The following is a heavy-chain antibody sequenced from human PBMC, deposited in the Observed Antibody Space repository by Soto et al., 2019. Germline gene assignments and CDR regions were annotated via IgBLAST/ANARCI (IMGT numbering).Heavy chain of an antibody. Sequence: SETLSLTCAVYGGSFSGYYWSWIRQPPGKGLEWIGEINHSGSTNYNPSLKSRVTISVDTSKNQFSLKLSSVTAADTAVYYCAGEMATIGVVWYFDLWGRGTLVT. D-gene: IGHD5-12*01. CDR1: GGSFSGYY. V-gene: IGHV4-34*01. CDR3: AGEMATIGVVWYFDL. J-gene: IGHJ2*01. CDR2: INHSGST.